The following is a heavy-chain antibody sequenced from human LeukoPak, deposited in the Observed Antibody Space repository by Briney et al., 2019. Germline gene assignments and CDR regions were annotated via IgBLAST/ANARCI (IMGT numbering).Heavy chain of an antibody. V-gene: IGHV3-23*01. Sequence: GGSLRLSCAASGFTFSSYAMNWVREAPGKGLEWVSALSGSGGRTYYADSVKGRFTISRDNSKNTLYLQMNSLRAEDTAVYYFAISYDDSLSGGFDYWGQGTLVTVSS. D-gene: IGHD3-22*01. CDR1: GFTFSSYA. J-gene: IGHJ4*02. CDR3: AISYDDSLSGGFDY. CDR2: LSGSGGRT.